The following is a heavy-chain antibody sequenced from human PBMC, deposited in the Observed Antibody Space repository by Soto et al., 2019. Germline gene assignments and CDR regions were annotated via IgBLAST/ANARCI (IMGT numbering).Heavy chain of an antibody. CDR1: GYTFTNFG. Sequence: ASVKVSCKASGYTFTNFGISWVRQAPGQGLEWMGWISAYSGNTNYAQKFQGRVAMTTDTSTSTAYMELRSLRSDDTAVYYCARDRPYFDFWSGQPSYFGYWGPGTLVTVSS. D-gene: IGHD3-3*01. CDR3: ARDRPYFDFWSGQPSYFGY. J-gene: IGHJ4*02. V-gene: IGHV1-18*01. CDR2: ISAYSGNT.